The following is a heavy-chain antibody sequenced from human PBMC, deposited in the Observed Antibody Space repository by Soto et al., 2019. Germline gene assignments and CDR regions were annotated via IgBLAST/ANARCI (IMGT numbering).Heavy chain of an antibody. Sequence: EVQLVESGGGLVKPGGSLRLSCAASGFTLSSYSXXXXXXXXXXXXXWVSSISSSSSYIHYADSVKGRFTISRDNXXXXXXXXXXXXXXXXXXXXXXXXXXXXXXXXXXDVWGQGTTVTVSS. CDR2: ISSSSSYI. V-gene: IGHV3-21*01. CDR1: GFTLSSYS. CDR3: XXXXXXXXXXXXDV. J-gene: IGHJ6*02.